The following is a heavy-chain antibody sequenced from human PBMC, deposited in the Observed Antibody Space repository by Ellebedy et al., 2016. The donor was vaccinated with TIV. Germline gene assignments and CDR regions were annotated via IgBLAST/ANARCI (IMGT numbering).Heavy chain of an antibody. CDR3: AKAFCSSTSCYPDY. CDR2: ISNTDTI. CDR1: GFTFSSYS. Sequence: PGGSLRLSCAASGFTFSSYSMNWVRQAPGKGLEWVSYISNTDTIYYADSVRGRFTISRDNSKNSLYLQMNSLRAEDTALYYCAKAFCSSTSCYPDYWGQGTLVTVSS. D-gene: IGHD2-2*01. V-gene: IGHV3-48*01. J-gene: IGHJ4*02.